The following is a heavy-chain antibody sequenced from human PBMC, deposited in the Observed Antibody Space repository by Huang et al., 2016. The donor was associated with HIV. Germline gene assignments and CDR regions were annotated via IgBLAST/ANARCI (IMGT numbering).Heavy chain of an antibody. J-gene: IGHJ4*02. CDR1: GFTFNKFD. Sequence: QVQLVESGGGVVQPGRSLRLPCAAFGFTFNKFDMHWVRLAPGKGMGWVAIISYDGRSKYHADSVKGRFTISRDNSKNTVYLQMNSLRVEDTAVYYCAKDGRGSGTYYDYFEYWGQGTLVTVSS. CDR3: AKDGRGSGTYYDYFEY. D-gene: IGHD1-26*01. V-gene: IGHV3-30*18. CDR2: ISYDGRSK.